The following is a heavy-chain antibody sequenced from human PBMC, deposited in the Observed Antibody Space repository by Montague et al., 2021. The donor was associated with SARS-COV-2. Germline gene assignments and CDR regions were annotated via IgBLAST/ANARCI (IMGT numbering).Heavy chain of an antibody. D-gene: IGHD3-9*01. V-gene: IGHV4-59*08. J-gene: IGHJ4*02. CDR2: VLYNKGT. Sequence: SETLSLTCTVSGVSVTDYYWSWIRQPPGKGLEWVGDVLYNKGTNFNPSLKSRVAISVDTSKNQFSLRLTSVTAAATAFSYCVRHPQYDGLNGPPDFWDQGTLVTVSS. CDR1: GVSVTDYY. CDR3: VRHPQYDGLNGPPDF.